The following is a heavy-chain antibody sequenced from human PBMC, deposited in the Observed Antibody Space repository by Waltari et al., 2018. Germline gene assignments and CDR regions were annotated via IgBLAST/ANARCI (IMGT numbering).Heavy chain of an antibody. CDR2: INQDGSEK. D-gene: IGHD3-10*01. Sequence: EVQLVESGGGLVQPGGSLRLSCAASGFTFSRHWMTWVRQAPGKGLEGVANINQDGSEKYYVDSGKGRFTISRDNAKNSLYLEVNSLRAEDTAVYYCARAPPGSGSDYYFDYWGQGTLVTVSS. CDR1: GFTFSRHW. V-gene: IGHV3-7*03. J-gene: IGHJ4*02. CDR3: ARAPPGSGSDYYFDY.